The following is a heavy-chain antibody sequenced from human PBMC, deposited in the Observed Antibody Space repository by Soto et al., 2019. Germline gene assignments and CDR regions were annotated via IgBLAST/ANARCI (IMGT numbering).Heavy chain of an antibody. Sequence: GGSLRLSCAASGFTFSSYGMHWVRQAPGKGLEWVAVIWYDGSNKYYADSVKGRFTISRDNSKNTLYLQMNSLRAEDTAVYYCASSEYCSSTSCSAEYFQHWGQGTLVTVS. CDR1: GFTFSSYG. J-gene: IGHJ1*01. CDR2: IWYDGSNK. CDR3: ASSEYCSSTSCSAEYFQH. V-gene: IGHV3-33*03. D-gene: IGHD2-2*01.